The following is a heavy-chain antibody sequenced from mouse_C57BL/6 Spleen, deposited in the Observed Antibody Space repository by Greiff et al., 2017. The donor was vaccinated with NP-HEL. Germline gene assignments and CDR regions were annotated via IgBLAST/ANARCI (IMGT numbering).Heavy chain of an antibody. CDR1: GYSITSGYY. D-gene: IGHD2-3*01. Sequence: EVKLVESGPGLVKPSQSLSLTCSVTGYSITSGYYWNWIRQFPGNKLEWMGYISYDGSNNYNPYLKNRISITRDTSKNQFFLKLNSVTTEDTATYYCARAGYYGYFDYWGQGTTLTVSS. CDR3: ARAGYYGYFDY. J-gene: IGHJ2*01. V-gene: IGHV3-6*01. CDR2: ISYDGSN.